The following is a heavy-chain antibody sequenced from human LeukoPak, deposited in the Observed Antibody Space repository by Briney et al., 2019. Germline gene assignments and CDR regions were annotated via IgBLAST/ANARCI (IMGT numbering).Heavy chain of an antibody. D-gene: IGHD6-19*01. Sequence: SSETLSLTCIVSGGSISSSILYWGWTRQPPGKGLEWIGYMYYSGSTNYNPSLKSRVTISVDTSKNQFSLKLSSVTAADTAVYYCARGQVAGYSSGWHVVGRAFDIWGQGTMVTVSS. CDR1: GGSISSSILY. CDR2: MYYSGST. CDR3: ARGQVAGYSSGWHVVGRAFDI. J-gene: IGHJ3*02. V-gene: IGHV4-61*05.